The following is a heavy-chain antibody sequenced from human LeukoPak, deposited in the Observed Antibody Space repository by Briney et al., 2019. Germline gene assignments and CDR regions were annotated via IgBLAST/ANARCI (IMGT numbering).Heavy chain of an antibody. CDR1: GFSFSSYA. Sequence: GGSLRLSCAASGFSFSSYAMSWVRQAPGEGLEWVSGLSDSGGNTIYADSVKGRFTISRDNSKNTLFLQMNSLRAEDTAVYYCARGRATNPFDYWGQGTLVTVSS. CDR3: ARGRATNPFDY. CDR2: LSDSGGNT. V-gene: IGHV3-23*01. D-gene: IGHD5-12*01. J-gene: IGHJ4*02.